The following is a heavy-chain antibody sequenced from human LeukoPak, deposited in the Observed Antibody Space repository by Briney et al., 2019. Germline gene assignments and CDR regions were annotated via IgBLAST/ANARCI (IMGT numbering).Heavy chain of an antibody. CDR3: ARDLRYFDWLEPYGMDV. CDR2: SRSSGTTI. Sequence: PGGSLRLSCEASGFTFRYYEMNWVRQAPGKGLEWVSYSRSSGTTIYYADSGKGRFTISRAKAGNSLYLQMNSMRAEDAAVYYCARDLRYFDWLEPYGMDVWGQGTTVTVSS. CDR1: GFTFRYYE. D-gene: IGHD3-9*01. V-gene: IGHV3-48*03. J-gene: IGHJ6*02.